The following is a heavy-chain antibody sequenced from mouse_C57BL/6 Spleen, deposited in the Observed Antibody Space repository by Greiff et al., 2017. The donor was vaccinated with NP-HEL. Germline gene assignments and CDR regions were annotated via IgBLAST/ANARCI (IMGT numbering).Heavy chain of an antibody. Sequence: VQLKESGPGLVKPSQSLSLTCSVTGYSITSGYYWNWIRQFPGNKLEWMGYISYDGSNNYNPSLKNRISITRDTSKNQFFLKLNSVTTEDTATYYCARFYDGYYGAMDYWGQGTSVTVSS. CDR1: GYSITSGYY. CDR3: ARFYDGYYGAMDY. J-gene: IGHJ4*01. V-gene: IGHV3-6*01. CDR2: ISYDGSN. D-gene: IGHD2-3*01.